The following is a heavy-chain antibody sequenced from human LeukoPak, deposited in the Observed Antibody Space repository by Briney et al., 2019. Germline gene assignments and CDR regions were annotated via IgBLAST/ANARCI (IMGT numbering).Heavy chain of an antibody. D-gene: IGHD3-9*01. Sequence: ASVKVSCKASGYTFTSYYMHWVRQAPGQGLEWMGIINPSGGSTSYAQKFQGRVTMTRDMSTSTVYMELSSLRSEDTAVYYCARATDILTGYGAFDIWGQGTMVTVSS. V-gene: IGHV1-46*01. CDR2: INPSGGST. CDR3: ARATDILTGYGAFDI. CDR1: GYTFTSYY. J-gene: IGHJ3*02.